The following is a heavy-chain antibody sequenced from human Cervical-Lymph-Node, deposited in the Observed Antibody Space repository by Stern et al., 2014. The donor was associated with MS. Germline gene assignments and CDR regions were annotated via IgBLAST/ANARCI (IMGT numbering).Heavy chain of an antibody. CDR3: AKDAYYDRTYYFDY. V-gene: IGHV3-23*01. J-gene: IGHJ4*02. CDR1: GFTFSNYA. CDR2: ISGNGAST. D-gene: IGHD3-10*02. Sequence: EVQLLESGGGLVQPEGSLRLSCAASGFTFSNYAMNWVRQAPGKGLEWVSTISGNGASTYYADSVEGRFTISRDNSKNTLYLQMNSLRAEDTAVYYCAKDAYYDRTYYFDYWGQGTLVTVSS.